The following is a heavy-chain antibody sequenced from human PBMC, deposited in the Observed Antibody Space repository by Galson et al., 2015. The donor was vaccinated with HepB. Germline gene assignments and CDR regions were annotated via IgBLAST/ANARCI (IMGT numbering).Heavy chain of an antibody. V-gene: IGHV3-74*01. D-gene: IGHD6-19*01. CDR1: GFTFSSYW. J-gene: IGHJ4*02. CDR3: ARDGYSSGWFDVRHFDY. CDR2: INSDGSST. Sequence: SLRLSCAASGFTFSSYWMHWVRQAPGKGLVWVSRINSDGSSTSYADSVKGRFTISRDNAKNTLYLQMNSLRAEDTAVYYCARDGYSSGWFDVRHFDYWGQGTLVTVSS.